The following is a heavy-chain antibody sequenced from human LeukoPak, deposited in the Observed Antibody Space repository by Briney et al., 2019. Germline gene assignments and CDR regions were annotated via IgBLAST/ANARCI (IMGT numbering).Heavy chain of an antibody. CDR3: AKDPVYSPYYYYYYYYMDV. J-gene: IGHJ6*03. Sequence: GGSLRLSCAASGFTFSSYGMHWVRQAPGKGLEWVAFIRYDGSNKYYADSVKGRFTISRDNSKNTLYLQMNSLRAEDSAVYYCAKDPVYSPYYYYYYYYMDVWGKGTTVTVSS. CDR1: GFTFSSYG. V-gene: IGHV3-30*02. CDR2: IRYDGSNK. D-gene: IGHD4-11*01.